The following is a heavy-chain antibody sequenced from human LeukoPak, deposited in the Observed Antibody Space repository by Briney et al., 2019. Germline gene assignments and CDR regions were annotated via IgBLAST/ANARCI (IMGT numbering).Heavy chain of an antibody. Sequence: TLSLTCTVSGGSISSGGYYWSWIRQPPGKGLEWIGYIYHSGSTYYNPSLKSRVTISVDRSKNQFSLKLSSVTAADTAVYYCAREGRRDFWSGYNWFDPWGQGTLVTVSS. CDR3: AREGRRDFWSGYNWFDP. V-gene: IGHV4-30-2*01. CDR1: GGSISSGGYY. J-gene: IGHJ5*02. D-gene: IGHD3-3*01. CDR2: IYHSGST.